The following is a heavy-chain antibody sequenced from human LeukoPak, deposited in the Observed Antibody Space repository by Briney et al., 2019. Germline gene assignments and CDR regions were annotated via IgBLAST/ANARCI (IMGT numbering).Heavy chain of an antibody. J-gene: IGHJ4*01. D-gene: IGHD6-25*01. CDR3: AADWPGGGYPIDH. CDR2: IKSKADGGTT. V-gene: IGHV3-15*01. CDR1: GFNFIMAW. Sequence: GGSLRLSCAASGFNFIMAWMSWVRQAPGKGLEWVGRIKSKADGGTTAYGASVKDRFTISRDDSKNTHYLQMNSLKTEDTAVYYCAADWPGGGYPIDHWGQGILVIVSP.